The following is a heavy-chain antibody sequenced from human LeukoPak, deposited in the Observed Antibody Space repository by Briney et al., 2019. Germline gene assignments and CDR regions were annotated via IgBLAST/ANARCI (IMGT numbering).Heavy chain of an antibody. D-gene: IGHD3-10*01. CDR3: ARGYYGSGSYRWPAYYYYGMDV. Sequence: PSETLSLTCAVYGGSFSGYYWSWIRQPPGKGLEWIGEINHSGSTNYNPSLKSRVTISVDTSKNQFSLKLSSVTAADTAVYYCARGYYGSGSYRWPAYYYYGMDVWGQGTTVTVSS. J-gene: IGHJ6*02. V-gene: IGHV4-34*01. CDR1: GGSFSGYY. CDR2: INHSGST.